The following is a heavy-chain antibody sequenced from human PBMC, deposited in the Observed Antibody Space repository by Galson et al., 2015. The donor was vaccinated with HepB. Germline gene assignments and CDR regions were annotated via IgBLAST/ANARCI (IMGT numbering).Heavy chain of an antibody. CDR1: GFAFGSYA. CDR2: IGESDQHT. J-gene: IGHJ4*02. CDR3: AKYGAVSMIGVAPFDS. Sequence: SLRLSCAASGFAFGSYAMGWVRQAPGKGLEWVSAIGESDQHTYYADSVRGRFTISRDNSKDILLLHMTSLRVEDTALYYCAKYGAVSMIGVAPFDSWGRGTLVTVSS. V-gene: IGHV3-23*01. D-gene: IGHD3-22*01.